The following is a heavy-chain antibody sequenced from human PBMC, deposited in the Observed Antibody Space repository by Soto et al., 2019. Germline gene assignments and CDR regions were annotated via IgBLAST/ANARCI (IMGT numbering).Heavy chain of an antibody. D-gene: IGHD4-17*01. V-gene: IGHV2-5*02. Sequence: QITLKESGPTLVKPTQTLTLTCTFSGFSLSTSGVGVGWIRQPPGKALEWLALIYWDDDKRYSPSLKARSTIPKDTSTNQVVLTMTNMDHGNTATYYCALRGPTGNALHYWGQGPLLTVSP. CDR2: IYWDDDK. CDR3: ALRGPTGNALHY. J-gene: IGHJ4*02. CDR1: GFSLSTSGVG.